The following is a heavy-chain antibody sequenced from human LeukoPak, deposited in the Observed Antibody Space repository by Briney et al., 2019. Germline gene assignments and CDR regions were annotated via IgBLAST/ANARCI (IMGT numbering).Heavy chain of an antibody. J-gene: IGHJ4*02. V-gene: IGHV3-21*01. CDR3: ASGIAVTSSFDF. CDR1: GFTFSSYT. CDR2: ISVGGNYI. D-gene: IGHD6-19*01. Sequence: GGSLRLSCAASGFTFSSYTMNWVRQAPGKGLEWVSSISVGGNYIYYADSVKGRFTISRDNAKNSLYLQMNSLRAEDTAVYYCASGIAVTSSFDFWGQGTLVTVSS.